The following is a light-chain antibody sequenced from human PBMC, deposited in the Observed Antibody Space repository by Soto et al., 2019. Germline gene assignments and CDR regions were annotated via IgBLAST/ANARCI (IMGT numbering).Light chain of an antibody. Sequence: QSVLTQPASVSGSPGQSITISCTGTSSDVGGCKFVSWYQQHPGKAPKLMIYEVSNRPSGVSSRFSGSKSGNTASLTISGLQAEDEADYYCGSYTGSIYVFGTGTKVTAL. J-gene: IGLJ1*01. CDR1: SSDVGGCKF. CDR2: EVS. V-gene: IGLV2-14*01. CDR3: GSYTGSIYV.